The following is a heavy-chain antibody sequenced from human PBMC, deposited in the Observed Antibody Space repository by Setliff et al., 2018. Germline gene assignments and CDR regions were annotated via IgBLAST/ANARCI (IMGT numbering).Heavy chain of an antibody. CDR1: GDSITNSTSY. V-gene: IGHV4-61*10. J-gene: IGHJ4*02. CDR2: IFSSGNT. Sequence: PSETLSLTCTVSGDSITNSTSYWTWIRQPAGKGLEWIGHIFSSGNTNYNPSLRSRVTISLDTSKNQFSLKLSSVTAADTAIYYCARGGTYRYFDYWGQGTLVTVSS. CDR3: ARGGTYRYFDY.